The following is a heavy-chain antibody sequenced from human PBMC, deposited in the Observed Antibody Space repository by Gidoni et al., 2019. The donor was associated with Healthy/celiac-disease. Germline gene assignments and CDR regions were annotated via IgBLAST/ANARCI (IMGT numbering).Heavy chain of an antibody. J-gene: IGHJ4*02. CDR2: INHSGST. CDR3: ARDWRGRAVAGTGGDLSY. V-gene: IGHV4-34*01. Sequence: GLEWIGEINHSGSTNYNPSLKSRVTISVDTSKNQFSLKLSSVTAADTAVYYCARDWRGRAVAGTGGDLSYWGQGTLVTVSA. D-gene: IGHD6-19*01.